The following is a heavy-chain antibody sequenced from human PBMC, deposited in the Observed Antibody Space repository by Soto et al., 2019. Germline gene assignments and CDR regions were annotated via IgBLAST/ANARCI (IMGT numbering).Heavy chain of an antibody. CDR3: ARGDRQSGYSSSWVFDY. V-gene: IGHV4-31*03. Sequence: QVQLREPGPGLVKPSQTLSLTCTVSGGSINSGGYYWNWIRQHPGKGLEWIGYMYYSGSTYYNPCLRSRVIISEDTSENHFSLKLSSVTAADTAVYFCARGDRQSGYSSSWVFDYWGQGTLVNVSS. D-gene: IGHD6-13*01. CDR2: MYYSGST. J-gene: IGHJ4*02. CDR1: GGSINSGGYY.